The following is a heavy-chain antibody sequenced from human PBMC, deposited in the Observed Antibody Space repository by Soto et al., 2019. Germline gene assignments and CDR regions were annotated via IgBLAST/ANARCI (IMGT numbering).Heavy chain of an antibody. CDR2: IYYSGST. V-gene: IGHV4-31*03. Sequence: QVQLQESGPGLVKPSQTLSLTCTVSGGSISSGGYYWSWIRQHPGKGLEWIGYIYYSGSTYYNPSLKGRVTISVDTSKNPFSLKLRSVTAADTAVYYCARGGRRSPGMDVWGQGTTVTVSS. J-gene: IGHJ6*02. CDR3: ARGGRRSPGMDV. CDR1: GGSISSGGYY.